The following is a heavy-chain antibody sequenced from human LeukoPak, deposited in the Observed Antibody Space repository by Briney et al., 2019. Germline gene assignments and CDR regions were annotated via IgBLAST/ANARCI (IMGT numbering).Heavy chain of an antibody. J-gene: IGHJ4*02. V-gene: IGHV3-21*01. CDR2: ISSSSSYM. D-gene: IGHD3-10*01. Sequence: SGGSLRLSCAASGFTFSSYSMNWVRQAPGKGLEWVSSISSSSSYMYYADSVKGRFTISRDNAKNSLYLQMNSLRAEDTAVYYCARDFGSGREHDYWGQGTLVTVSS. CDR1: GFTFSSYS. CDR3: ARDFGSGREHDY.